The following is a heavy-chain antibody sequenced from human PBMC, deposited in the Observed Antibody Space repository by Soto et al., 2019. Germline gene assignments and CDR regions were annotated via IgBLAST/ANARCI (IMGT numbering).Heavy chain of an antibody. Sequence: ASVKVSCKASGYTFTSSGISCVRQAPGQGLEWMGWIGAYNGNTNYAQKLQGRVAMTTDTSTSTAYMELRSLRSDDTAVYYCARVRDHYGARAFDISGQGTMVTVSS. D-gene: IGHD4-17*01. CDR2: IGAYNGNT. CDR1: GYTFTSSG. V-gene: IGHV1-18*01. J-gene: IGHJ3*02. CDR3: ARVRDHYGARAFDI.